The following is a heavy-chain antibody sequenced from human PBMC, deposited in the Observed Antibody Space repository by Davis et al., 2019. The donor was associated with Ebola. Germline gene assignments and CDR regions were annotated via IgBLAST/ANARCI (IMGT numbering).Heavy chain of an antibody. Sequence: GESLKISCAASGFTFSGSAMHWVRQASGKGLEWVGRIRSKANSYATAYAASVKGRFTISRDDSKNTAYLQMNSLKTEDTAGYYCSRGGGSYHTDDYWGQGTLVTVSS. CDR3: SRGGGSYHTDDY. V-gene: IGHV3-73*01. CDR2: IRSKANSYAT. D-gene: IGHD1-26*01. CDR1: GFTFSGSA. J-gene: IGHJ4*02.